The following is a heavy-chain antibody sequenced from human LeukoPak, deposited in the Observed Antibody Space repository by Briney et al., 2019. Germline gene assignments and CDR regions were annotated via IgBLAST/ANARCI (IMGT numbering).Heavy chain of an antibody. D-gene: IGHD3-10*01. Sequence: SETLSLTCAVYGGSFSGYYWSWIRQPPGKGLGWIGEINHSGSTNYNPSLKSRVTISVDTSKNQFSLKLSSVTAADTAVYYCARGVGLLWFGEFRNWFDPWGQGTLVTVSS. J-gene: IGHJ5*02. V-gene: IGHV4-34*01. CDR3: ARGVGLLWFGEFRNWFDP. CDR1: GGSFSGYY. CDR2: INHSGST.